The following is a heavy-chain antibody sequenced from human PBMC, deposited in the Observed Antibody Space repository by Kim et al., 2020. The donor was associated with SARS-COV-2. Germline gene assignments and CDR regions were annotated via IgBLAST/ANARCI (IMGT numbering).Heavy chain of an antibody. CDR3: ARATSITMIVVVINAFDI. Sequence: SETLSLTCTGSGGSISSGGYYWSWIRQHPGKGLEGIGYIYYSGSTYYNPSLKRRVTISVDTSKNQFSLKLSSVTAADTAVYYCARATSITMIVVVINAFDIWGQGTMVTVSS. CDR1: GGSISSGGYY. CDR2: IYYSGST. D-gene: IGHD3-22*01. J-gene: IGHJ3*02. V-gene: IGHV4-31*03.